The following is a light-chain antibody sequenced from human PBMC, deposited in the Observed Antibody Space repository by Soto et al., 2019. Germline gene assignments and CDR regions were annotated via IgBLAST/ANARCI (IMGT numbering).Light chain of an antibody. CDR2: WAS. V-gene: IGKV4-1*01. J-gene: IGKJ2*01. CDR3: QQYYSLPYT. CDR1: QSVVNNSNRKNF. Sequence: DIVVTQSPASLAVSLGERASINCRSSQSVVNNSNRKNFLAWYQQKPGQPPKLLFYWASTREIGVPARFSGSGSGADFTLTISGLQAEDVGVYYCQQYYSLPYTFGPGTNVDIK.